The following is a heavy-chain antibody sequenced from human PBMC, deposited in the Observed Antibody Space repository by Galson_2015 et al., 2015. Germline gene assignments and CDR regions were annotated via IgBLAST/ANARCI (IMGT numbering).Heavy chain of an antibody. J-gene: IGHJ6*03. V-gene: IGHV3-21*01. CDR1: GFTFTTYS. Sequence: SLRLSCAASGFTFTTYSMNWVRQAPEKGLEWVSSVSSGGSYIYYADSVKGRFTISRDNAKNSLYLQMNSLRVEDAAVYYCAGFLGYCSGPSCYKANHYYMDVWGKWTTVTAS. CDR2: VSSGGSYI. CDR3: AGFLGYCSGPSCYKANHYYMDV. D-gene: IGHD2-2*02.